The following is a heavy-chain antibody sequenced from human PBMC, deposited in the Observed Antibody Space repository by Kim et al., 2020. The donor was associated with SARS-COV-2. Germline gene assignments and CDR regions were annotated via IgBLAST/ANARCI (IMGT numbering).Heavy chain of an antibody. CDR1: GYSFTSYW. V-gene: IGHV5-51*01. D-gene: IGHD3-9*01. CDR3: ARLNVEVLRYFDWLPPDY. CDR2: IYPGDSDT. Sequence: GESLKISCKGSGYSFTSYWIGWVRQMPGKGLEWMGIIYPGDSDTRYSPSFQGQVTISADKSISTAYLQWSSLKASDTAMYYCARLNVEVLRYFDWLPPDYWGQGTLVTVSS. J-gene: IGHJ4*02.